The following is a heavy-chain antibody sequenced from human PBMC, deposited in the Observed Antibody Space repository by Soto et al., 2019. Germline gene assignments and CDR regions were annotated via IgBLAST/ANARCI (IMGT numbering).Heavy chain of an antibody. CDR3: ARASARLSPGFNWFDP. V-gene: IGHV1-18*04. CDR1: GYTYNFYG. CDR2: ISSYNGTT. D-gene: IGHD6-6*01. J-gene: IGHJ5*02. Sequence: QVQLEQSGGEVKKPGASVKVSCKASGYTYNFYGITWVRQAPGQGLEWIGWISSYNGTTRYARKLQGRVTITTDTSTTTAYMELRSLRSDDTAVYYCARASARLSPGFNWFDPWGQGTLVTVSS.